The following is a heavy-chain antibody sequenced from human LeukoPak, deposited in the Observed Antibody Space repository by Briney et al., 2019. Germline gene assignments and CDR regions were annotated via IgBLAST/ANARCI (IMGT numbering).Heavy chain of an antibody. CDR1: GGSIRSSYYY. CDR2: VYYGRRP. CDR3: ARSSGTGTFSY. V-gene: IGHV4-39*02. Sequence: SETLSLTCTVSGGSIRSSYYYWGWIRQPPGKGLEWIGSVYYGRRPYFNPSLESRATISVDTSKNHFCLKMSSVTAADTAVYYCARSSGTGTFSYWGQGTLVTVSS. D-gene: IGHD6-25*01. J-gene: IGHJ4*02.